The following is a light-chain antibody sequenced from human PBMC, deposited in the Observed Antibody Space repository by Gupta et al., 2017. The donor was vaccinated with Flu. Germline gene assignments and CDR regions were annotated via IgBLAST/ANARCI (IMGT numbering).Light chain of an antibody. J-gene: IGLJ3*02. CDR2: LNSDGSH. Sequence: QLVLTQSPSASASLGASVKPTCTLSSGHSSYAIAWHQQQPEKGPRYLMKLNSDGSHSKGDGIPDRFSDSSSGAERYLTISSLQSEDEADYYCQTWGTGIRVFGGGTKLTVL. V-gene: IGLV4-69*01. CDR1: SGHSSYA. CDR3: QTWGTGIRV.